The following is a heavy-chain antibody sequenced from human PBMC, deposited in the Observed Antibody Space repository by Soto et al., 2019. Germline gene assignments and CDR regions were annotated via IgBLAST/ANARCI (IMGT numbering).Heavy chain of an antibody. V-gene: IGHV4-30-4*01. CDR2: IYSSGST. CDR1: GDSVSNGDYY. J-gene: IGHJ4*02. Sequence: SETLSLTCTVSGDSVSNGDYYWSWIRQPPGKGLEFIGYIYSSGSTFYSPSLKSRVTMSLDTSKNQFSLKLSSVTAADTAVYYCAREGVAYCGGGDCHYWGRGTLVTVSS. D-gene: IGHD2-21*02. CDR3: AREGVAYCGGGDCHY.